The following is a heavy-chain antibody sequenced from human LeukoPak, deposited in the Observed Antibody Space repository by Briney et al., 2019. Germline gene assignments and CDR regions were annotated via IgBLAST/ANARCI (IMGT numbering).Heavy chain of an antibody. CDR3: ARSKGYYDILTGYYPYYFDY. CDR1: GGSFSGYY. Sequence: PSETLSLTCAVYGGSFSGYYWSWIRQPAGKGLEWIGRIYTSGSTNYNPSLKSRVTISVDTSKNQFSLKLSSVTAADTAVYYCARSKGYYDILTGYYPYYFDYWGQGTLVTVSS. J-gene: IGHJ4*02. V-gene: IGHV4-59*10. D-gene: IGHD3-9*01. CDR2: IYTSGST.